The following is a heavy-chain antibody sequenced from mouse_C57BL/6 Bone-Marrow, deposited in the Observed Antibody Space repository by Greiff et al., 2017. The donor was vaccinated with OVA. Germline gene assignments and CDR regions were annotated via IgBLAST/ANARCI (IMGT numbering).Heavy chain of an antibody. V-gene: IGHV1-53*01. CDR2: INPSNGGT. CDR3: ARWVYYYGSSYYAMDY. Sequence: QVQLQQSGTELVKPGASVKLSCKASGYTFTSYWMHWVKQRPGQGLEWIGNINPSNGGTNYNEKFKSKATLTVDKSSSTAYMQLSSLTSEDSAVYYCARWVYYYGSSYYAMDYWGQGTSVTVSS. D-gene: IGHD1-1*01. J-gene: IGHJ4*01. CDR1: GYTFTSYW.